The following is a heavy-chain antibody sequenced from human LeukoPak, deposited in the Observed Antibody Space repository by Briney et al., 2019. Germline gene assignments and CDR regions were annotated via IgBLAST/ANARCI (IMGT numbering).Heavy chain of an antibody. D-gene: IGHD6-13*01. CDR1: GFTFSSYG. CDR2: IWYDGSNK. CDR3: AREGPGQQLVYYFDY. Sequence: PGRSLRLSCAASGFTFSSYGMHWVRQAPGKGLEWVAVIWYDGSNKYYADSVKGRFTISRDNAKNSLYLQMNSLRAEDTAVYYCAREGPGQQLVYYFDYWGQGTLVTVSS. V-gene: IGHV3-33*01. J-gene: IGHJ4*02.